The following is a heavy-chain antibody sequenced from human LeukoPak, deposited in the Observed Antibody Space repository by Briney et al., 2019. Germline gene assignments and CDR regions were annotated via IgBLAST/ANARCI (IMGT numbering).Heavy chain of an antibody. D-gene: IGHD3-9*01. CDR2: ISSSGSTI. V-gene: IGHV3-11*01. Sequence: GGTLRLSCAASGSTFSDYYMSWIRQAPGKGLEWVSYISSSGSTIYYADSVKGRFTISRDNAKNSLYLQMNSLRAEDTAVYYCARDRLRSRYDILTGYYYWGQGTLVTVSS. CDR1: GSTFSDYY. CDR3: ARDRLRSRYDILTGYYY. J-gene: IGHJ4*02.